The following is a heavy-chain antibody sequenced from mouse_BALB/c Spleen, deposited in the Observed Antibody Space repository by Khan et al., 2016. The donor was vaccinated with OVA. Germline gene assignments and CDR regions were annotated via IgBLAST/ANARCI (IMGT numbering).Heavy chain of an antibody. CDR1: GYTFTSYV. Sequence: EVQLQESGPELVKPGASVKMSCKASGYTFTSYVMHWVKQKPGLGLEWIGYIYPFNDDTKYNEKFKGKATLTSDKSSSTAYLELSSLTSEDSAVYYGAPGGNYDVSVAYWGQGTLVTGSA. CDR3: APGGNYDVSVAY. D-gene: IGHD2-4*01. CDR2: IYPFNDDT. J-gene: IGHJ3*01. V-gene: IGHV1S136*01.